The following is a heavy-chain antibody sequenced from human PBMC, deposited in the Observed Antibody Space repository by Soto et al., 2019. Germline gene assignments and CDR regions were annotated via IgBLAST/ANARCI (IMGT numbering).Heavy chain of an antibody. CDR2: MNPNSGNT. CDR1: GYTFTSYD. D-gene: IGHD3-9*01. CDR3: ARGRVYYDILTCYYSRRGFDP. J-gene: IGHJ5*02. V-gene: IGHV1-8*01. Sequence: QVQLVQSGAEVKKPGASVKVSCKASGYTFTSYDINWVRQATGQGLEWMGWMNPNSGNTGYAQKFQGRVTMTRNTSISTAYMELTSLRSEDTAVYYCARGRVYYDILTCYYSRRGFDPWGQGTLVTVSS.